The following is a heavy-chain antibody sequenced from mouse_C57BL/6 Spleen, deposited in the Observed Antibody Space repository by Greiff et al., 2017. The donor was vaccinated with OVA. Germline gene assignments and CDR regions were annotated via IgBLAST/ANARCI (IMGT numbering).Heavy chain of an antibody. CDR3: ARDDGSTYYFDY. D-gene: IGHD2-3*01. J-gene: IGHJ2*01. V-gene: IGHV1-82*01. Sequence: QVQLQQSGPELVKPGASVKISCKASGYAFSSSWMNWVKQRPGKGLEWIGRIYPGDGDNNYNGKFKGKATLTADKSSSTAYMQLSSLTSEDSAVYFCARDDGSTYYFDYWGQGTTLTVSS. CDR2: IYPGDGDN. CDR1: GYAFSSSW.